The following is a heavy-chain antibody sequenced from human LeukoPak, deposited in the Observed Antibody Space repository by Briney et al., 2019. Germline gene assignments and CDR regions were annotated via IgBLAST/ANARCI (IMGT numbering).Heavy chain of an antibody. J-gene: IGHJ4*02. D-gene: IGHD1-26*01. Sequence: PSETLSLTCTVSGGSISSYYWSWIRQPPGKGLEWIGYIYYSGSINYNPSLKSRVTISIDTSKNQFSLKLRSVTAADTAVYYCARYSGSYSGFDYWGQGTLVTVSS. CDR3: ARYSGSYSGFDY. CDR1: GGSISSYY. V-gene: IGHV4-59*08. CDR2: IYYSGSI.